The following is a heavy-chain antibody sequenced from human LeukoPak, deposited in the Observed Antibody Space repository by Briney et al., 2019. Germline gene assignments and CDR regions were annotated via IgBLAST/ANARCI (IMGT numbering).Heavy chain of an antibody. CDR3: ARDYGRSRDYGMDV. Sequence: PGGSLRPSCAASGFTFSSYAMSWVRQAPGKGLVWVSRINSDGSSTTYADSVKGRFTISRDNAKNTLYLQMNSLRAEDTAVYYCARDYGRSRDYGMDVWGQGTTVTVSS. CDR1: GFTFSSYA. D-gene: IGHD3-10*01. J-gene: IGHJ6*02. V-gene: IGHV3-74*01. CDR2: INSDGSST.